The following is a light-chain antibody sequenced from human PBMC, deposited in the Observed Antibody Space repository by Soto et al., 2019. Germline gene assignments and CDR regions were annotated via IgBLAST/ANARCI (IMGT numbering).Light chain of an antibody. J-gene: IGLJ2*01. CDR3: AAWDDSLSSVV. CDR1: NSNLGRNT. Sequence: QSVLTQPPSASATPGQTVTISCAGSNSNLGRNTVNWYQQLPGTAPKLLIYSNKYRPSGVPDRFSGSRSGASASLAISGLQSEDEADYFCAAWDDSLSSVVFGGGTQLTVL. CDR2: SNK. V-gene: IGLV1-44*01.